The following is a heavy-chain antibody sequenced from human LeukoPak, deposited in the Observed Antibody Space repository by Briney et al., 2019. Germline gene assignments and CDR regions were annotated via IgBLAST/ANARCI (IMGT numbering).Heavy chain of an antibody. CDR1: GFTFSSCA. Sequence: PGRSLRLSCAASGFTFSSCAMSWVRQAPGKQLQWVSAISGSGGFTYYAESVRGRFTISRGNSKNTLYLQMNSLRAEDTAVYYCAKRGGGEDDFWRGSAHYWGQGTLVTVSS. D-gene: IGHD3-3*01. J-gene: IGHJ4*02. V-gene: IGHV3-23*01. CDR2: ISGSGGFT. CDR3: AKRGGGEDDFWRGSAHY.